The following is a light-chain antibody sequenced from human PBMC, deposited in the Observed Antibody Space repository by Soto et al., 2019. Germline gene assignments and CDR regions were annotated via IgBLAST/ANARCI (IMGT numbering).Light chain of an antibody. J-gene: IGKJ1*01. Sequence: EIVLTQSPATLSLSPGERATLSCRASQSVSNNYLAWYKQQPGQAPRLLIYGASNRATGIPDRFSGSGSGTEFTLTISRLEPEDFEVYYCQQYGSSPRTFGQGTKVDIK. CDR3: QQYGSSPRT. CDR1: QSVSNNY. CDR2: GAS. V-gene: IGKV3-20*01.